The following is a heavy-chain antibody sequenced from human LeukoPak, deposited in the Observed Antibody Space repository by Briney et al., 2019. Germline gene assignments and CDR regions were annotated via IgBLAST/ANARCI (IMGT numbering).Heavy chain of an antibody. J-gene: IGHJ3*02. V-gene: IGHV4-59*01. CDR1: GGSISSYY. Sequence: SETLSLTSTVSGGSISSYYCSWIRQSPGKGLEWIGYIYHSGITNYNPSLKSRVTISIDTSKNQFSLKLTSVTAADTAVYYCARGRGAYDSSGFGIWGQGTMVNVSS. D-gene: IGHD3-22*01. CDR2: IYHSGIT. CDR3: ARGRGAYDSSGFGI.